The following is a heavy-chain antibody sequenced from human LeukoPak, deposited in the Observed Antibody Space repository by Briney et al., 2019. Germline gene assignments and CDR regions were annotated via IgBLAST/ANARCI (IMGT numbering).Heavy chain of an antibody. D-gene: IGHD6-13*01. CDR2: IDPSDSYT. J-gene: IGHJ4*02. CDR1: GYSFTSYW. Sequence: GEPLRISCKGSGYSFTSYWISWVRQMPGKGLEWMGRIDPSDSYTNSSPSFQGHVTISADKSISTAYLQWSSLKASDTAMYYCARRGGRSSSYFDYWGQGTLVTVSS. CDR3: ARRGGRSSSYFDY. V-gene: IGHV5-10-1*01.